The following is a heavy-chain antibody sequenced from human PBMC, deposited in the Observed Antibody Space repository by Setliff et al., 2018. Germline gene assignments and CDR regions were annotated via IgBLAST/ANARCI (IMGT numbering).Heavy chain of an antibody. J-gene: IGHJ6*02. V-gene: IGHV4-59*01. CDR2: MYYSGNT. CDR1: GDSISRDY. CDR3: ARDSSPYGFDV. Sequence: SETLSLTCTVSGDSISRDYWTWIRQPPGRGLEWIGYMYYSGNTNYNPSLKGRVTISVDTSRTSFSLKMTSVTVADTAVYYCARDSSPYGFDVWGQGTRVTVSS.